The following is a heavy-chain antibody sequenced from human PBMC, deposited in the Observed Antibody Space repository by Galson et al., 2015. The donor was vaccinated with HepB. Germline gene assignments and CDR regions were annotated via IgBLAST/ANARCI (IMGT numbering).Heavy chain of an antibody. CDR1: GYTFTSYY. V-gene: IGHV1-46*01. J-gene: IGHJ4*02. CDR2: INPSGGST. CDR3: ARGGSIAAAGTIGDY. Sequence: SVKVSCKASGYTFTSYYMHWVRQAPGQGLEWMGIINPSGGSTSYAQKFQGRVTMTRDTSTSTVYMELSSLRSEDTAVYYCARGGSIAAAGTIGDYWGQGTLVTVSS. D-gene: IGHD6-13*01.